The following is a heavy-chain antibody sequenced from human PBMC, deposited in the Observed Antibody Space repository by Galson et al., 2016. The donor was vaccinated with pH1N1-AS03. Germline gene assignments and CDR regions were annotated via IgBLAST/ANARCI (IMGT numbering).Heavy chain of an antibody. Sequence: SLRLSCAASGFTFSRYIVNWVRQAPGKGLGWISYIKGDSRYIYYADSVRGRFTISRDNAKNSLFLQMNSLRVEDTAMYYCVRDFNCALDCWGQGSLVTVPS. CDR3: VRDFNCALDC. V-gene: IGHV3-21*05. D-gene: IGHD1-20*01. CDR1: GFTFSRYI. J-gene: IGHJ4*02. CDR2: IKGDSRYI.